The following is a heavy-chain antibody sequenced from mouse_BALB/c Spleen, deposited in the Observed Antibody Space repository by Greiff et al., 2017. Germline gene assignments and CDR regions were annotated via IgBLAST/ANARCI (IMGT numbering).Heavy chain of an antibody. V-gene: IGHV1-15*01. Sequence: QVQLKESGAELVRPGASVTLSCKASGYTFTDYEMHWVKQTPVHGLEWIGAIDPETGGTAYNQKFKGKATLTADKSSSTAYMELRSLTSEDSAVYYCTRSGQVRRAMDYWGQGTSVTVSS. CDR3: TRSGQVRRAMDY. D-gene: IGHD2-14*01. CDR2: IDPETGGT. J-gene: IGHJ4*01. CDR1: GYTFTDYE.